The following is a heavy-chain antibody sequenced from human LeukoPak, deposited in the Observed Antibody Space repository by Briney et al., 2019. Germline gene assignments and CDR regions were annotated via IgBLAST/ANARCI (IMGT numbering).Heavy chain of an antibody. D-gene: IGHD3-22*01. CDR3: ARSDSPGLYYLDH. CDR2: IWYDGDDK. V-gene: IGHV3-33*01. J-gene: IGHJ4*02. CDR1: GFIFRNYG. Sequence: GRSLRLSCAVSGFIFRNYGMHWVRHAPGKGLELVAVIWYDGDDKNYADSVKGRFPIYRDNSKKTLFLQMDRLRAEDMAVYYCARSDSPGLYYLDHWGQGTLVTASS.